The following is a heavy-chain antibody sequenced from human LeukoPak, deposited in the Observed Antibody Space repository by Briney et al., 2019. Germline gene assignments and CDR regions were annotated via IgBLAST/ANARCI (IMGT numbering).Heavy chain of an antibody. D-gene: IGHD3-22*01. CDR3: ATVYYDSSAYGDLDS. CDR1: RFIFSNYA. J-gene: IGHJ4*02. V-gene: IGHV3-74*01. Sequence: GGSLRLSCAASRFIFSNYAMHWVRQAPGKGLVWVSRINSDGSSISYADSVKGRFTISRDNAKNSLYLQMNSLRAEDTAVYHCATVYYDSSAYGDLDSWGQGTLVTVSS. CDR2: INSDGSSI.